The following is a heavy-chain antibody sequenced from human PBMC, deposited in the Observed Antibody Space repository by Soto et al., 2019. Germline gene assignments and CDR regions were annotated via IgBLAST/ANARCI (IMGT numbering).Heavy chain of an antibody. CDR3: AGYDILTGSNWFDP. Sequence: ASVKVSCKASGYTFTSYDINWVRQATGQGLEWMGWMNPNSGNTGYAQKFQGRVTMTRNTSISTAYMDLSSLRSEDTAVYYCAGYDILTGSNWFDPWGQGTLVTVSS. J-gene: IGHJ5*02. V-gene: IGHV1-8*01. CDR2: MNPNSGNT. D-gene: IGHD3-9*01. CDR1: GYTFTSYD.